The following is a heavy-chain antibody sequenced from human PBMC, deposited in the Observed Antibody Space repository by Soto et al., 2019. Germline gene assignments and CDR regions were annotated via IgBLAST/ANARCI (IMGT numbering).Heavy chain of an antibody. CDR2: IWYDGSQR. Sequence: SLRLSYGAPGFTFNTHGMHWVRQAPGKRPEWVAVIWYDGSQRYYADFMRGRFTISRANSQNTLYLQMNSLRAEVTAVYYCARIDYYGDYVTDYWGQGALVTV. CDR3: ARIDYYGDYVTDY. CDR1: GFTFNTHG. J-gene: IGHJ4*02. D-gene: IGHD4-17*01. V-gene: IGHV3-33*01.